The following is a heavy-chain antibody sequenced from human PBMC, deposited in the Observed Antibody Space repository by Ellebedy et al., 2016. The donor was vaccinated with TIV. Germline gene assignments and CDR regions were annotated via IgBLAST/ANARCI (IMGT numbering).Heavy chain of an antibody. CDR3: ARHRKNDILTGYDY. J-gene: IGHJ4*02. D-gene: IGHD3-9*01. V-gene: IGHV4-59*08. CDR1: GGSIRSYY. Sequence: SETLSLXXTVSGGSIRSYYRSWIRQPPGKGLEWIGYIYYSGFTNYNPSLKSRVTIAVDTYRTQFSLKLRSVTAADTAVYYCARHRKNDILTGYDYWGQGLLVTVSS. CDR2: IYYSGFT.